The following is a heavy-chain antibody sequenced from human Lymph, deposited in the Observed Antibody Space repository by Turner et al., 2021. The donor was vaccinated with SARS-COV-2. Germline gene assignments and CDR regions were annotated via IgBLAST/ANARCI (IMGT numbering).Heavy chain of an antibody. CDR3: ARVVVLRRAYFDY. CDR1: GGTISSGDYY. CDR2: INDSGST. V-gene: IGHV4-30-4*01. D-gene: IGHD2-8*01. J-gene: IGHJ4*02. Sequence: VQLQESGPGLVKPSQTLSLTSTLSGGTISSGDYYWSWIRQPPGKGLEWIGYINDSGSTYYNPSLKSRVTISVDTSKYQFSLRLSSVTAADTDVYYCARVVVLRRAYFDYWGQGTLVTVSS.